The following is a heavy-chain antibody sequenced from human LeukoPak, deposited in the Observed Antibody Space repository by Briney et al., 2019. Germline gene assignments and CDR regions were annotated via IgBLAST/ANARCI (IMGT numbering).Heavy chain of an antibody. Sequence: SETLSLTCTVSGGSISSYYWSWIRQPPGKGLEWIGYIYYSGSTNYNPSLKSRVTISVDTSKNQFSLKLSSVTAADTAVYYCARLGYDFGLDYWGQGTLVTVSS. D-gene: IGHD5-12*01. J-gene: IGHJ4*02. CDR3: ARLGYDFGLDY. CDR1: GGSISSYY. V-gene: IGHV4-59*12. CDR2: IYYSGST.